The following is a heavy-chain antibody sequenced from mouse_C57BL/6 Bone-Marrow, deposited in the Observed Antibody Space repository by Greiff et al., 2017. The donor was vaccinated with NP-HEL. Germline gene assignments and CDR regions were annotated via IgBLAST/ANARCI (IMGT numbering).Heavy chain of an antibody. CDR2: ISDGGSYT. D-gene: IGHD2-10*01. V-gene: IGHV5-4*01. CDR1: GFTFSSYA. J-gene: IGHJ2*01. CDR3: ARDYPTDD. Sequence: DVKLVESGGGLVKPGGSLKLSCAASGFTFSSYAMSWVRQTPEKRLEWVATISDGGSYTYYPDNVKGRFTISRDNAKNNLYLQMSHLKSEDTAMYYCARDYPTDDWGEGTTLSVSS.